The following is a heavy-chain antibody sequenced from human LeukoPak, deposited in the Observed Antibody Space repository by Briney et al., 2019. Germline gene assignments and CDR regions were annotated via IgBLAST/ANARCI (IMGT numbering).Heavy chain of an antibody. Sequence: SETLSLTCTVSGGSISSYYWSWIRQPPGKGLEWIGYIYYSGSTNYNPSLKSRVTISVDTSKNQFSLKLSSVTAADTAVYYCAREGYGYDFGRVFFNGMDVWGQGTTVTVSS. V-gene: IGHV4-59*01. CDR2: IYYSGST. CDR3: AREGYGYDFGRVFFNGMDV. CDR1: GGSISSYY. J-gene: IGHJ6*02. D-gene: IGHD5-12*01.